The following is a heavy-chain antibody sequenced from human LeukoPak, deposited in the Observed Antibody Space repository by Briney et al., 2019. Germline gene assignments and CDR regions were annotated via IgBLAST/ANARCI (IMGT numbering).Heavy chain of an antibody. CDR3: ARDRMYYDFWSGYNYYYYMDV. D-gene: IGHD3-3*01. Sequence: SETLSLTCTVSGYSISSGYYWGWIRQPPGKGLEWIGSIYHSGSTYYNPSLKSRVTISVDTSKNQFSLKLSSVTAADTAVYYCARDRMYYDFWSGYNYYYYMDVWGKGTTVTVSS. V-gene: IGHV4-38-2*02. J-gene: IGHJ6*03. CDR2: IYHSGST. CDR1: GYSISSGYY.